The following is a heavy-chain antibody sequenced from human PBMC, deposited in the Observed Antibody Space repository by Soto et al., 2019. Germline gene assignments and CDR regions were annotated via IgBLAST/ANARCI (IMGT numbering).Heavy chain of an antibody. D-gene: IGHD6-19*01. Sequence: GGSLRLSCAVSGFTFSSSDMSWVRQAPGKGLEWVAGISYNGVHTYTYYTDSVKGRFTISRDTSKNTLYLQMNSLRAEDTAVYYCAKDRFSSGYDAFDVWGQGTRVTVSS. J-gene: IGHJ3*01. V-gene: IGHV3-23*01. CDR3: AKDRFSSGYDAFDV. CDR2: ISYNGVHT. CDR1: GFTFSSSD.